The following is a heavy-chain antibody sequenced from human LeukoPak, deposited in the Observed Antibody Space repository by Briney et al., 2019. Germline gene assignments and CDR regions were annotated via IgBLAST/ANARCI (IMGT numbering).Heavy chain of an antibody. V-gene: IGHV3-53*01. CDR3: AGRGAARFYYYYGMDV. J-gene: IGHJ6*02. CDR2: IYSGGST. Sequence: PGGSLRLSCAASGFTVSSNYMSWVRQAPGKGLEWVSVIYSGGSTYYADSVKGRFTISRDNSKNTLYLQMNSLRAEDTAVYYCAGRGAARFYYYYGMDVWGQGTTVTVSS. D-gene: IGHD2-15*01. CDR1: GFTVSSNY.